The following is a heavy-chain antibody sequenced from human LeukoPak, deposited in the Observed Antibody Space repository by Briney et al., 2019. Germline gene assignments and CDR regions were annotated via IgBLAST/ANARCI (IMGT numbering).Heavy chain of an antibody. D-gene: IGHD1-26*01. CDR1: GYSFPYYW. V-gene: IGHV5-51*01. J-gene: IGHJ4*02. CDR2: IYPGDSAT. Sequence: GESLKISCKGSGYSFPYYWSGWARQMPGKGLEGMRLIYPGDSATRYSPSFQGQVTISADKSISTAYLQWSSLKASDTAMYYCARGKSGSPHQDFDYWGQGTLITVSS. CDR3: ARGKSGSPHQDFDY.